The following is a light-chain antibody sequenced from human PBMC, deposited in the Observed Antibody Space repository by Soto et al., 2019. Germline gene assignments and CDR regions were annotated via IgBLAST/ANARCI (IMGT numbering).Light chain of an antibody. CDR3: QKFTSAPFT. CDR2: DAS. CDR1: QSVTSNY. J-gene: IGKJ4*01. V-gene: IGKV3D-20*01. Sequence: EIALTQSPATLSLCPGGRAILSCPASQSVTSNYLAWYQQKPGLAPRLLIYDASNKATGIPARFSGSGSGTDFTLTISCLQSEDVAIYYCQKFTSAPFTFGGGTKVDIK.